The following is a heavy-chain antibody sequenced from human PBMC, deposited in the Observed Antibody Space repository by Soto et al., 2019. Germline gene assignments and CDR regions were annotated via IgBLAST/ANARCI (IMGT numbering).Heavy chain of an antibody. CDR3: EKGSIQYSASIDY. D-gene: IGHD5-12*01. J-gene: IGHJ4*02. CDR1: GFSFSSYA. Sequence: EVELLESGGGLIHPGESLRLSCAASGFSFSSYAMIWVRQAPGKGLEWVSVMSASGGTSYFADSVKGRFSMSRDNSKNMFYLEMNSLRAEDTAIYFCEKGSIQYSASIDYWGQGTLVSVSS. CDR2: MSASGGTS. V-gene: IGHV3-23*01.